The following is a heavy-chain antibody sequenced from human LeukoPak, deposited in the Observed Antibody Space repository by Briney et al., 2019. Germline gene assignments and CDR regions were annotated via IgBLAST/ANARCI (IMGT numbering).Heavy chain of an antibody. Sequence: ASVKVSCKASGYTFTSYGISWVRQAPGQGLEWMGWISAYNGNTNYAQKLQGRVTMTTDTSTSTAYMELRSLRSDDTAVYYCARVTRMVRGVTPISCNSFDYWGQGTLVTVSS. CDR1: GYTFTSYG. V-gene: IGHV1-18*01. D-gene: IGHD3-10*01. CDR3: ARVTRMVRGVTPISCNSFDY. CDR2: ISAYNGNT. J-gene: IGHJ4*02.